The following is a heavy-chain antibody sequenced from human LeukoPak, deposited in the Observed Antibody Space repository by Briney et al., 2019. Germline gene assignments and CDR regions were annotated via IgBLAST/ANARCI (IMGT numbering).Heavy chain of an antibody. CDR3: AAVIVVPAGGGYIDY. Sequence: TSVKVSCKASGFTFTSSAVQWVRQARGQRLEWIGCIVVGSGNTNYAQKFHERVTITRDMSTSTAYMELSSLRSEDTAVYYCAAVIVVPAGGGYIDYWGQGTLVTVSS. J-gene: IGHJ4*02. CDR1: GFTFTSSA. D-gene: IGHD2-2*01. CDR2: IVVGSGNT. V-gene: IGHV1-58*01.